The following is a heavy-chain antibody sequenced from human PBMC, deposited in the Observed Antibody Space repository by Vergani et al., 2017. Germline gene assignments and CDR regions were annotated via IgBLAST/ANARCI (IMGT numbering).Heavy chain of an antibody. CDR2: IGTAGDT. CDR1: GFTFSSYD. J-gene: IGHJ3*02. D-gene: IGHD7-27*01. Sequence: EVQLVESGGGLVQPGGSLRLSCAASGFTFSSYDMHWVRQATGEGLEWVSDIGTAGDTYYPGSVKGRFTISRENAKNSLYLQMNSLRAGGTAVYYCARFVTGYDAFDIWGQGTMVTVSS. CDR3: ARFVTGYDAFDI. V-gene: IGHV3-13*01.